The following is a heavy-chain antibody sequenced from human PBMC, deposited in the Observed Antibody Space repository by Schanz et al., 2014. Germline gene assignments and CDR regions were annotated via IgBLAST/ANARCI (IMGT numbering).Heavy chain of an antibody. D-gene: IGHD2-21*01. CDR2: IRPDENSK. V-gene: IGHV3-30*02. CDR3: AKGQLLSYYFDY. J-gene: IGHJ4*02. Sequence: VQLVESGGGLVQPGGSLRLSCAGSGFTFSNYVLHWVRQAPGKGLEWMALIRPDENSKYADSVKGRITISRDNSKNTLYLQMNSLRAEDTAVYYCAKGQLLSYYFDYWGQGTLVTVSS. CDR1: GFTFSNYV.